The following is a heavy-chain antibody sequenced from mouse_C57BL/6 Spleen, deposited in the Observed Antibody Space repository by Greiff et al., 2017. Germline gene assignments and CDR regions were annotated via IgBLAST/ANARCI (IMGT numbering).Heavy chain of an antibody. V-gene: IGHV1-64*01. J-gene: IGHJ4*01. CDR3: ARDGLSYAMDY. CDR1: GYTFTSYW. CDR2: IHPNSGST. Sequence: QVQLQQPGAELVKPGASVKLSCKASGYTFTSYWMHWVKQRPGQGLEWIGMIHPNSGSTNYNEKFKSKATLTVDKSSSTAYMQLSSLTSEDSAVYYCARDGLSYAMDYWGQGTSVTVSS.